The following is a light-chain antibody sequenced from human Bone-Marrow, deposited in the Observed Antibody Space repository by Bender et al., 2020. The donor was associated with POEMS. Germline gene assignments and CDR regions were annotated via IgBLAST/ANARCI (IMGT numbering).Light chain of an antibody. Sequence: SSELTQDPAVSVALGQTVRITCQGDSLRTYYASWYQQKPEQAPVLVIYGKNNRPSGIPDRFSGSSSGNTGSLTITGAQAEDEAEYYCSSGASSRYHHVVFGGGTRLTVL. J-gene: IGLJ2*01. V-gene: IGLV3-19*01. CDR3: SSGASSRYHHVV. CDR1: SLRTYY. CDR2: GKN.